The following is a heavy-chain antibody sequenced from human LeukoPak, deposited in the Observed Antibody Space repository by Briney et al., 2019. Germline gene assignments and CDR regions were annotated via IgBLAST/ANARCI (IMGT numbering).Heavy chain of an antibody. Sequence: PGGSLRLSCAASGFTFSNYAMSWVRQAPGKGLEWVSGIGESGSRTFYADSVRGRFSISRDNSKNMLYLQMNSLRGEDTAVYYCAKDTSLDVWGQGTTVTVSS. CDR2: IGESGSRT. D-gene: IGHD6-6*01. J-gene: IGHJ6*02. V-gene: IGHV3-23*01. CDR3: AKDTSLDV. CDR1: GFTFSNYA.